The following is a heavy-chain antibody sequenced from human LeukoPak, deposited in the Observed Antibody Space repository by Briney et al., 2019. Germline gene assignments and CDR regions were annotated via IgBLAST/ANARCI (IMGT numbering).Heavy chain of an antibody. Sequence: ASVKVSCKASGYTFTSFDVNSVRQATGQGLEWMGWMKPNSGITGYAQKFQGRVTMTRNTSISTAYMELSSLRSEDTAVYYCARHPRFDSSSWYPWFDPWGQGTLVTVSS. CDR2: MKPNSGIT. CDR3: ARHPRFDSSSWYPWFDP. V-gene: IGHV1-8*01. CDR1: GYTFTSFD. J-gene: IGHJ5*02. D-gene: IGHD6-13*01.